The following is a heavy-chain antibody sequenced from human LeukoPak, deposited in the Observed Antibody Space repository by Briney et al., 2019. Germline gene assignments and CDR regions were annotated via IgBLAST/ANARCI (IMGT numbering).Heavy chain of an antibody. CDR1: GFTVSSNY. Sequence: GGSLRLSCAASGFTVSSNYMSWVRQAPGKGLEWVSVIYSGGSTYCADSVKGRFTISRDNSKNTLYLQMNSLRAEDTAVYYCASRKRSFYYGMDVWGQGTTVTVSS. V-gene: IGHV3-53*01. J-gene: IGHJ6*02. CDR3: ASRKRSFYYGMDV. CDR2: IYSGGST.